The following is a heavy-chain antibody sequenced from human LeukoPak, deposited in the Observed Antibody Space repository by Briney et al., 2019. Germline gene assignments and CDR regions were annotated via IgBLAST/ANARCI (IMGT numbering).Heavy chain of an antibody. V-gene: IGHV4-34*01. CDR1: GGSFSGYY. CDR3: ARRQYQLLWSRYYYYYMDV. J-gene: IGHJ6*03. Sequence: SETLSLTCAVYGGSFSGYYWSWIRQPPGKGLEWIGEINHSGGTNYNPSLKSRVTISVDTSKNQFSLKLSSVTAADTAVYYCARRQYQLLWSRYYYYYMDVWGKGTTVTVSS. D-gene: IGHD2-2*01. CDR2: INHSGGT.